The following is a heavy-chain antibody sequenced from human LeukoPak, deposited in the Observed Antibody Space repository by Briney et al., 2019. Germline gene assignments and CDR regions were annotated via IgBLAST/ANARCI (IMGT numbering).Heavy chain of an antibody. CDR2: IYTSGST. D-gene: IGHD2-2*01. CDR1: GSISGYY. CDR3: ARQKCTSTSCLTKNAFDI. V-gene: IGHV4-4*09. J-gene: IGHJ3*02. Sequence: KPSETLSLTCTVSGSISGYYWSWIRQPPGKGLEWIGYIYTSGSTNYNPSLESRVTISVDTSKNQFSLDLSSVIAADTAVYYCARQKCTSTSCLTKNAFDIWGQGTMVTVSS.